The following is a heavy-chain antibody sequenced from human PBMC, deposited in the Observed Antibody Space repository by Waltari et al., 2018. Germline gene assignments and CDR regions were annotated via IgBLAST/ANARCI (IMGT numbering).Heavy chain of an antibody. CDR2: IWFDGSDK. Sequence: QVNLVASGGGVVQPGGSLRLPWSTSGFTFSNFGMHWVRQAPGKGLEWVALIWFDGSDKFYADSVRGRFTISRDNSARTLYLDMDSLRLDDTAMYYCAKDAFGNTYLDFWGQGTLVTVSS. CDR3: AKDAFGNTYLDF. CDR1: GFTFSNFG. D-gene: IGHD2-2*02. V-gene: IGHV3-30*02. J-gene: IGHJ4*02.